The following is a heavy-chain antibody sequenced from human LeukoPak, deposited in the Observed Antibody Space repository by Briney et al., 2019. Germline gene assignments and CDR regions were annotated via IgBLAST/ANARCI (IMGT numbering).Heavy chain of an antibody. CDR2: INPSGGST. V-gene: IGHV1-46*01. D-gene: IGHD4-23*01. Sequence: GASVKVSCKASGYTFTSYYMHWVRQAPGQGLEWMGIINPSGGSTSYAQKFQGRVTMTRDMSTSTIYMELSSLRSEDTAVYYCAREVTVGSAIDYWGRGTLVTVSS. CDR1: GYTFTSYY. J-gene: IGHJ4*02. CDR3: AREVTVGSAIDY.